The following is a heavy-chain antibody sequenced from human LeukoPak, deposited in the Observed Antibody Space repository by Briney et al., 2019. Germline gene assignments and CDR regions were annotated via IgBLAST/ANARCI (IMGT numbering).Heavy chain of an antibody. Sequence: PGGSLRLSCAASGFIFSSYTMHWVRQAPGKGLEYVSSISTNGGRTYFANSVKGRFSISRDNSKNTLYLQMGSLRAEDLAVYYCARGMEGYKYGGEHYYYHMDVWGKGTTVTVSS. CDR2: ISTNGGRT. CDR1: GFIFSSYT. CDR3: ARGMEGYKYGGEHYYYHMDV. V-gene: IGHV3-64*01. J-gene: IGHJ6*03. D-gene: IGHD5-18*01.